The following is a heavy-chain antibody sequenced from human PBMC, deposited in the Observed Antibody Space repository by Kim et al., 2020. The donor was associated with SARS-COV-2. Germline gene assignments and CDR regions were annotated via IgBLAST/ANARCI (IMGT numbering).Heavy chain of an antibody. CDR3: ARGEDPIIGWFDP. CDR2: IIPIFGTA. CDR1: GGTFSSYA. J-gene: IGHJ5*02. Sequence: SVKVSCKASGGTFSSYAISWVRQAPGQGLEWMGGIIPIFGTANYAQKFQGRVTITADESTSTAYMELSSLRSEDTAVYYCARGEDPIIGWFDPWGQGTLVTVSS. V-gene: IGHV1-69*01.